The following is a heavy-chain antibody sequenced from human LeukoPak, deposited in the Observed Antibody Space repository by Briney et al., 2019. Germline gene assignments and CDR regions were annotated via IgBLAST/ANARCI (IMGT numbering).Heavy chain of an antibody. CDR1: GGTFSSYA. CDR3: ARDGVYYYDSSGPDDAFDI. J-gene: IGHJ3*02. CDR2: IIPILGIA. Sequence: ASVKVSCKASGGTFSSYAISWVRQAPGQGLEWMGRIIPILGIANYAQKFQGRVTITADKSTSTAYMELSSLRSEDTAVHYCARDGVYYYDSSGPDDAFDIWGQGTMVTVSS. V-gene: IGHV1-69*04. D-gene: IGHD3-22*01.